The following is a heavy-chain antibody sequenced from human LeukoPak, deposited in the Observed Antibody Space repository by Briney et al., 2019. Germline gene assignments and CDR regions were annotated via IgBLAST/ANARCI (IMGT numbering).Heavy chain of an antibody. Sequence: SVKVSCKASGGTFSSYALSWVRQAPGQGLEWMGGIIPLFGTANYAQKFQGRVTIIADKSTSTAYMDLSSLRSEDTAVYYCARVESWEHSGSSQDAIDIWGQGTMVTVSS. CDR3: ARVESWEHSGSSQDAIDI. D-gene: IGHD1-26*01. V-gene: IGHV1-69*06. CDR1: GGTFSSYA. J-gene: IGHJ3*02. CDR2: IIPLFGTA.